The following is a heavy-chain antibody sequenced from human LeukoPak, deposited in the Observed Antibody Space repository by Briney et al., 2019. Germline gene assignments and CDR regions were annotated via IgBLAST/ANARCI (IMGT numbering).Heavy chain of an antibody. CDR2: IYHSGST. J-gene: IGHJ4*02. CDR3: AKSGSYSHFDY. CDR1: GGSISSSSYY. V-gene: IGHV4-39*07. Sequence: SETLSLTCTVSGGSISSSSYYWGWIRQPPGKGLEWIGEIYHSGSTNYNPSLKSRVTISVDKSKNQFSLKLSSVTAADTAVYYCAKSGSYSHFDYWGQGTLVTVSS. D-gene: IGHD1-26*01.